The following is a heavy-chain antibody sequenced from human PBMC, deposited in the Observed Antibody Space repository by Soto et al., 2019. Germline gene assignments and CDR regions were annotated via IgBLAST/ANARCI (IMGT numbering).Heavy chain of an antibody. CDR1: GFTFNNNA. D-gene: IGHD1-1*01. Sequence: EVQLLESGGGLGQPGGSLRLSCAASGFTFNNNAMSWVRQVPGKGLEWVSAISGSAGSTYYADSVKGRFTISRDNSRSTLFLQMDSLRVEDTALYYCARDQRTTTGISRVAFDIWGQGTMVTVSS. J-gene: IGHJ3*02. CDR3: ARDQRTTTGISRVAFDI. CDR2: ISGSAGST. V-gene: IGHV3-23*01.